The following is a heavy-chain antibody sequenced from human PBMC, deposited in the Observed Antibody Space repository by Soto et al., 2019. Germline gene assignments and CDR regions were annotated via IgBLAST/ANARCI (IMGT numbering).Heavy chain of an antibody. CDR2: IIHDGSRK. Sequence: GGSLRLSCAASGFTFDDYAMHWVRQDPGKGLEWVALIIHDGSRKYYEESLKGRFTISRDNSKNTLYLQMNSLRPEDTAVYYCSKDTLSFNGYHYIFDQWGQGTLVTVSS. D-gene: IGHD2-2*01. CDR3: SKDTLSFNGYHYIFDQ. J-gene: IGHJ4*02. V-gene: IGHV3-30*02. CDR1: GFTFDDYA.